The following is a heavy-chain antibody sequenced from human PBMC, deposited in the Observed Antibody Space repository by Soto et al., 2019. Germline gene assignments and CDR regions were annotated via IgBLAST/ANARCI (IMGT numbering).Heavy chain of an antibody. CDR1: GVTFSSYA. D-gene: IGHD2-2*02. CDR2: IIPIFGTA. V-gene: IGHV1-69*13. J-gene: IGHJ6*02. CDR3: ARSGPGRCSSTSCYTVTVNYYYYGMDV. Sequence: SVKVSCKASGVTFSSYAISWVRQAPGQGLEWMGGIIPIFGTANYAQKFQGRVTITADESTSTAYMELSSLRSEDTAVYYCARSGPGRCSSTSCYTVTVNYYYYGMDVWGQGTTVTVSS.